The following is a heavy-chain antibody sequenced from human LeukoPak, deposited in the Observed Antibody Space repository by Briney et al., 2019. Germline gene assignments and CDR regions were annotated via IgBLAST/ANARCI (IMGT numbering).Heavy chain of an antibody. CDR2: ISVSGGST. Sequence: GGSLRLSCAASGFTFSSYAMSWVRQAPGKGLEWVSAISVSGGSTYYADSVKGRFTISRDNSKNTLYVQMNSLRVEDSAVYYCAKSRLSIFGVVMAGPDYWGQGTRVTVSS. V-gene: IGHV3-23*01. D-gene: IGHD3-3*01. CDR1: GFTFSSYA. CDR3: AKSRLSIFGVVMAGPDY. J-gene: IGHJ4*02.